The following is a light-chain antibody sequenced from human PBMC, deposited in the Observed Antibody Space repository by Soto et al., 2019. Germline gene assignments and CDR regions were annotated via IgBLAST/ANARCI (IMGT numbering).Light chain of an antibody. J-gene: IGKJ3*01. CDR3: QQYGSSPLFT. Sequence: EIVLTQSPGTLSLSPGERVTLSCRASQSVSSSYLAWYQQKPGQAPRLLIYGASSRATGIPDRFSGSGSGTDFTLTISGLEPEDFAVYYCQQYGSSPLFTFGPGTKVDIK. CDR2: GAS. V-gene: IGKV3-20*01. CDR1: QSVSSSY.